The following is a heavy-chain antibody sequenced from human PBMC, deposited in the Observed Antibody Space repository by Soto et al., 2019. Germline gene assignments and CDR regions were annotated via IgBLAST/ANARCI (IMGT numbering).Heavy chain of an antibody. V-gene: IGHV3-23*01. J-gene: IGHJ4*02. CDR2: IRGGGGTT. Sequence: EVQLLESGGGLVQPGGSLRLSCAASGFTFSNYAMSWVRQTPGNGLEWVSTIRGGGGTTYYPDSVKGRFTISRDNSKDTVYLQMNSLRAEDTAIYYCAKERLGRGADYWGQGALVTVTS. CDR1: GFTFSNYA. CDR3: AKERLGRGADY.